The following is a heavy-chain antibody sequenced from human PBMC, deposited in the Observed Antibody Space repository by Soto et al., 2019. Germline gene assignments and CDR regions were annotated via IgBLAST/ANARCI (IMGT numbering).Heavy chain of an antibody. CDR2: IYYSGST. CDR1: GGSISSYY. Sequence: SETLSLTXTVSGGSISSYYWSWIRQPPGKGLEWIGYIYYSGSTNYNPSLKSRVTISVDTSKNQFSLKLSSVTAADTAVYYCARDRGHYDSSGYFDYWGQGTLVTVS. D-gene: IGHD3-22*01. J-gene: IGHJ4*02. CDR3: ARDRGHYDSSGYFDY. V-gene: IGHV4-59*01.